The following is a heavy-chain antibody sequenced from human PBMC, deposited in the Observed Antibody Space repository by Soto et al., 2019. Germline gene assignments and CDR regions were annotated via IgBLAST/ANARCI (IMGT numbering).Heavy chain of an antibody. D-gene: IGHD2-15*01. Sequence: GASVKVSCKASGCTFTSYDMNWVRQATGQGLEWMGCMNPNSGNTGYAQNFQGRVTMTRNTSISTAYMELSSLRSADTAVYYCAPPGERGPLVVMAVGAQGSSVPVSS. CDR1: GCTFTSYD. CDR2: MNPNSGNT. CDR3: APPGERGPLVVMAV. J-gene: IGHJ6*02. V-gene: IGHV1-8*01.